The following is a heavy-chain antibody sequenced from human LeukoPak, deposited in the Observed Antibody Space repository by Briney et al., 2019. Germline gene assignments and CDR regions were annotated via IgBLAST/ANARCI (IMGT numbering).Heavy chain of an antibody. CDR1: GFTFDDYA. CDR2: ISGGSGNR. D-gene: IGHD2-15*01. Sequence: GGSLRLSCAASGFTFDDYAMHWVRQASGKGLEWVSGISGGSGNRDYGDSVRGRFTISRDDAKNTVYLQMNNLRAEDTAVYYCVRGGPSTWSWGQGTLVTVSS. J-gene: IGHJ5*02. CDR3: VRGGPSTWS. V-gene: IGHV3-9*01.